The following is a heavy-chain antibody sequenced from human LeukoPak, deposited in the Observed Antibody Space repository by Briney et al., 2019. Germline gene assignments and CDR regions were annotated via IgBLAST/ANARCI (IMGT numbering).Heavy chain of an antibody. Sequence: SETLSLTCTVSGGSISSSSYYWGWIRRPPGKGLEWIGSIYYSGSTYYNPSLKSRVTISVDTSKNQFSLKLSSVTAADTAVYYCARGYCSSTSCYTDYWGQGTLVTVSS. CDR3: ARGYCSSTSCYTDY. CDR2: IYYSGST. V-gene: IGHV4-39*07. J-gene: IGHJ4*02. D-gene: IGHD2-2*02. CDR1: GGSISSSSYY.